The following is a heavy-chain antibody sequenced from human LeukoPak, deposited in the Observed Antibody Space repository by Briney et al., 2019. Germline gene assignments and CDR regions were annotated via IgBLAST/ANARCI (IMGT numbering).Heavy chain of an antibody. CDR3: ARYVELGYRSGGSCYGGFDY. V-gene: IGHV4-59*01. CDR1: GGSLSSYY. CDR2: IYHSGST. J-gene: IGHJ4*02. Sequence: SETLSLTCTVSGGSLSSYYWSWIRQPPGKGLEWIGYIYHSGSTNYNPSLKSRVTISVDTSKNQFSLKLSSVTAADTAVYYCARYVELGYRSGGSCYGGFDYWGQGTLVTVSS. D-gene: IGHD2-15*01.